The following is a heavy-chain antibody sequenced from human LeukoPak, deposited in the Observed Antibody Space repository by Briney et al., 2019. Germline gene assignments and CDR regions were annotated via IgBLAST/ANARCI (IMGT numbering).Heavy chain of an antibody. CDR3: ARGGYSNANKFYYYGMDV. CDR1: GFIFSSYE. Sequence: GGSLRLSCAASGFIFSSYEMNWVRQAPGKGLEWGSYISNSGSTIYYADSVKGRFTISRDNAKNSLYLQMNSLRAEDTAVYYCARGGYSNANKFYYYGMDVWGQGTTVTV. D-gene: IGHD4-11*01. J-gene: IGHJ6*02. V-gene: IGHV3-48*03. CDR2: ISNSGSTI.